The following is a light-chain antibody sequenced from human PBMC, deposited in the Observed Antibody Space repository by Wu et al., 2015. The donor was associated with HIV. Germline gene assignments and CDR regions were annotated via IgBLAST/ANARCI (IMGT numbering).Light chain of an antibody. Sequence: EIVLTQSPGTLSLSPGQRATLSCRASQGVSSSYLAWYQQKPGQTPRLLIYDASTRATGIPARFSGSGSRTEFTLTISSMQSEDFAVYYCQQYNNWPTFGQGTKVEIK. CDR1: QGVSSSY. CDR3: QQYNNWPT. V-gene: IGKV3-15*01. CDR2: DAS. J-gene: IGKJ1*01.